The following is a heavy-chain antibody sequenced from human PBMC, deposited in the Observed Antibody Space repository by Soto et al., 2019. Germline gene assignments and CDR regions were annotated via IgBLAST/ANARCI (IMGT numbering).Heavy chain of an antibody. CDR3: TREGSAPYYYYGMDA. D-gene: IGHD3-10*01. CDR2: INTHNGNT. Sequence: ASVKVSCKASGYTFTSYAMHWVRQAPGQRLEWLGWINTHNGNTNYAQNLQGRVFMTADTSTNTAYMELRSLRSDDTAIYYCTREGSAPYYYYGMDAWGQGTTVTVSS. CDR1: GYTFTSYA. V-gene: IGHV1-3*04. J-gene: IGHJ6*02.